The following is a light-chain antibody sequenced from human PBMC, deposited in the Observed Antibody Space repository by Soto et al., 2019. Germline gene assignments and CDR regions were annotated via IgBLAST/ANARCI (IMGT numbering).Light chain of an antibody. CDR3: QQHQTYST. V-gene: IGKV1-5*01. Sequence: DIQMTQSPSTLSASVGDRVTITCRASQSISSWLAWYQQKPGKAPKLLIYDASSLESGVPSRFSGSGSGTEFTLTISRLEPEDFATYYCQQHQTYSTFGQGTKVDIK. CDR1: QSISSW. J-gene: IGKJ1*01. CDR2: DAS.